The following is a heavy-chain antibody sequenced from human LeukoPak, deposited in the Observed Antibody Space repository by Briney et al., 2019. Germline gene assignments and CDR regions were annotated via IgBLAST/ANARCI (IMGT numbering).Heavy chain of an antibody. CDR3: ARGSTIGMTLGPDY. D-gene: IGHD1-1*01. CDR1: GFTFSTYS. Sequence: PGGSLRLSCAASGFTFSTYSMNWVRQAPGKGLEWVSSITPSGSYIYYATSVKGRFTISRDNAKNSLYLQMNSLRTEDAAVYYCARGSTIGMTLGPDYWGQGTLVTVSS. J-gene: IGHJ4*02. V-gene: IGHV3-21*01. CDR2: ITPSGSYI.